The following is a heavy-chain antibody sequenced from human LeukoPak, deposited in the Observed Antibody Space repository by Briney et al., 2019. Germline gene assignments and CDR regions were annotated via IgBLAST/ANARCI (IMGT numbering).Heavy chain of an antibody. J-gene: IGHJ4*02. CDR2: FSAYNGNT. Sequence: ASVKVSCKASGYTFTSYGISWVRQAPGQGLAWLEWFSAYNGNTNYAQNFQGRVTLTTDTSTSTAYLELTSLRSDDTAVYFCARDYPQYRNRGYSGYGTFDYWGQGTLVTVSS. CDR3: ARDYPQYRNRGYSGYGTFDY. CDR1: GYTFTSYG. V-gene: IGHV1-18*01. D-gene: IGHD5-12*01.